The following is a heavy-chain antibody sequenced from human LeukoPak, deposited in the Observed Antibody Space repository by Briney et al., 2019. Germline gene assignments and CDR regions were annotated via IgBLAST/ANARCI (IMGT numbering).Heavy chain of an antibody. Sequence: GGSLRLSCAASGFTFSRYGMHWGCQAPGKGLEWVAFIRYDGSNKYYADSVKGRFTISRDNYKNTVYLQMNSLRAEDTAVYYCAKVLAVTSYGAKSIFDHWGQGTLVTVSS. CDR1: GFTFSRYG. CDR3: AKVLAVTSYGAKSIFDH. J-gene: IGHJ4*02. CDR2: IRYDGSNK. D-gene: IGHD4-23*01. V-gene: IGHV3-30*02.